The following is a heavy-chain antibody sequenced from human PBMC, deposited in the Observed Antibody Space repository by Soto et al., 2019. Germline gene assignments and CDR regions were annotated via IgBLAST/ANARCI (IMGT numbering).Heavy chain of an antibody. J-gene: IGHJ4*02. CDR2: ISDTGSSH. Sequence: GGSLRLSCVGSGFTFSSYGMPWVRQAPGKGLECVAVISDTGSSHYYAASVEGRFTISRENSKNTLSLHMDRLRVEDTAVYYCAKDRGGDCPDNSCYFGADYWGQGTPVTVS. D-gene: IGHD2-2*01. CDR1: GFTFSSYG. CDR3: AKDRGGDCPDNSCYFGADY. V-gene: IGHV3-30*18.